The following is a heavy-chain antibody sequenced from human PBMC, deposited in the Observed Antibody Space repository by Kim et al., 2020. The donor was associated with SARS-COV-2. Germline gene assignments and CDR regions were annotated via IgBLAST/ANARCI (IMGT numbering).Heavy chain of an antibody. Sequence: ASVKVSCKASGYTFSDSFIQWVRQTPGQGLEWVGWTNPKTGGTNSAQKFRGRLSMTTDTSVNTAYMELGSLRSDDTAIYYCARGYCSGNDCYSAWHFYVMDVWGQGTMVTVSS. V-gene: IGHV1-2*02. CDR1: GYTFSDSF. J-gene: IGHJ6*02. CDR2: TNPKTGGT. CDR3: ARGYCSGNDCYSAWHFYVMDV. D-gene: IGHD2-15*01.